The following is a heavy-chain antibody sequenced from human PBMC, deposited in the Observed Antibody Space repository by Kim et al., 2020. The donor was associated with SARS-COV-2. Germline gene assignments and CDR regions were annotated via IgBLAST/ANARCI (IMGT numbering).Heavy chain of an antibody. CDR1: GGSISSYY. CDR2: IYYSGST. D-gene: IGHD4-17*01. J-gene: IGHJ5*02. CDR3: ARVGGDDATGWFDP. V-gene: IGHV4-59*01. Sequence: SETLSLTCTVSGGSISSYYWSWIRQPPGKGLEWIGYIYYSGSTNYNPSLKSRVTISVDTSKNQFSLKLSSVTAADTAVYYCARVGGDDATGWFDPWGQGTLVTVSS.